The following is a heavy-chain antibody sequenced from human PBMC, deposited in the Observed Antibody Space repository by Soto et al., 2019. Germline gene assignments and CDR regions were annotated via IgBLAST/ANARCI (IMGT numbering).Heavy chain of an antibody. CDR2: MNPSGSNT. Sequence: GASVKVSCKASGLAFPIDDIIWVRQTIGQGLEFMGWMNPSGSNTGYAQKFQGRATFTWNTPTSTAYMDLSGLRSEDTAVYYCARYRTKVPVAFDVWGQGTMVPVSS. CDR3: ARYRTKVPVAFDV. D-gene: IGHD3-16*02. V-gene: IGHV1-8*01. CDR1: GLAFPIDD. J-gene: IGHJ3*01.